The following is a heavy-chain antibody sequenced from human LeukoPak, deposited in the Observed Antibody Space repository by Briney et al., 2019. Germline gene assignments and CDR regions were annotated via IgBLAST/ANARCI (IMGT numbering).Heavy chain of an antibody. Sequence: ASVKVSCKASGYTFTSYGISWVRQAPGQGLEWMGWISVYNGNTNYAQKLQGRVTMTTDTSTSTAYMELRSLRSDDTAMYYCARGSYDYGWGSNRPLGFGHWGQGTLVTVSS. V-gene: IGHV1-18*01. CDR3: ARGSYDYGWGSNRPLGFGH. D-gene: IGHD3-16*02. J-gene: IGHJ4*01. CDR1: GYTFTSYG. CDR2: ISVYNGNT.